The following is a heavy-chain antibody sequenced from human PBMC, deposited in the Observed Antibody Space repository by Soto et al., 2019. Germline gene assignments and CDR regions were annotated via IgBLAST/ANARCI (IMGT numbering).Heavy chain of an antibody. V-gene: IGHV3-30*18. Sequence: QAQLVESGGGVVQPGRSLRLSCEVSGFRFSSYGVHWVRQAPGKGLEWVALISDDGRNTFYPDSVKGRFSISRDNSKNPVYLQMNRLRAEDTAVYYCAKDPRGNGDVTHYYKGMDVWGQGTRVSVSS. CDR2: ISDDGRNT. J-gene: IGHJ6*02. D-gene: IGHD3-10*01. CDR1: GFRFSSYG. CDR3: AKDPRGNGDVTHYYKGMDV.